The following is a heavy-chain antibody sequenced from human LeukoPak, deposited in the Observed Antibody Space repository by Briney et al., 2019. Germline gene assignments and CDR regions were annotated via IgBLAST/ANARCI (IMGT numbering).Heavy chain of an antibody. V-gene: IGHV4-34*01. CDR2: INHSGST. CDR1: GGSFSGYY. J-gene: IGHJ4*02. Sequence: SETLSLTCAVYGGSFSGYYWSWIRQPPGKGLEWIGEINHSGSTNYNPSLKSRVTISVDTSKNQFSLKLSSVTAADTAVYYCARRREGYNAVRAFDYWGQGTLVTVSS. D-gene: IGHD5-12*01. CDR3: ARRREGYNAVRAFDY.